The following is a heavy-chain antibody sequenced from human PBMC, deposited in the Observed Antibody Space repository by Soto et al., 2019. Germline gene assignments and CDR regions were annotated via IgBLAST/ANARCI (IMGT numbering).Heavy chain of an antibody. Sequence: GASVKVSCKASGGTFSSYAISWVRQAPGQGLEWMGGSIPIFGTANYAQKFQGRVTITADESTSTAYMELSSLRSEDTAVYYCAREVGHSYGYSTSRQEDAFDIWGQGTMVTVSS. CDR1: GGTFSSYA. V-gene: IGHV1-69*13. D-gene: IGHD5-18*01. CDR2: SIPIFGTA. J-gene: IGHJ3*02. CDR3: AREVGHSYGYSTSRQEDAFDI.